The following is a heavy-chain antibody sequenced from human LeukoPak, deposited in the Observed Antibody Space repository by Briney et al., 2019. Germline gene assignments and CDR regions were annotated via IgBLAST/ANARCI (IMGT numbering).Heavy chain of an antibody. D-gene: IGHD1-26*01. Sequence: SETLSLTCTVSGGSVSRGSYFWSWIRQPAGKGLEWIGRIYTSGSTSYNPSLKSRVTISLHTSKNQFSLKVSSVTAADTAVYYCARDRSGSYYRVSPMYYFDYWGQGTLVTVSS. CDR1: GGSVSRGSYF. V-gene: IGHV4-61*02. CDR3: ARDRSGSYYRVSPMYYFDY. J-gene: IGHJ4*02. CDR2: IYTSGST.